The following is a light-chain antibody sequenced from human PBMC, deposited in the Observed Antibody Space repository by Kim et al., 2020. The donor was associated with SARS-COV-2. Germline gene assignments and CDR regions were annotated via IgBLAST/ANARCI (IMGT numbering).Light chain of an antibody. CDR3: QVWDSSSDHRV. V-gene: IGLV3-21*04. CDR1: HIGSKS. Sequence: PGKTARITCGGNHIGSKSVHWYQQTPGQAPVLVIYYDSDRPSGIPERFSGSNSGNTATLTISRVEAGDEADYYCQVWDSSSDHRVFGGGTQLTVL. CDR2: YDS. J-gene: IGLJ3*02.